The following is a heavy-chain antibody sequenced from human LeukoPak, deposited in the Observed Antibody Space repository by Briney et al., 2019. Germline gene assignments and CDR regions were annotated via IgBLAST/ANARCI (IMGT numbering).Heavy chain of an antibody. CDR1: GFTFSRYS. J-gene: IGHJ6*04. CDR2: ISSRSCYI. Sequence: GGSQRVSCADSGFTFSRYSIYRVRLAPRARMEGPSSISSRSCYIYYADSVKGRFTISRDNAKNSLYLQMNSLRAEDTAVYYCARDSRVPAAKYYYGMDVWGKGTTVTVSS. CDR3: ARDSRVPAAKYYYGMDV. D-gene: IGHD2-2*01. V-gene: IGHV3-21*01.